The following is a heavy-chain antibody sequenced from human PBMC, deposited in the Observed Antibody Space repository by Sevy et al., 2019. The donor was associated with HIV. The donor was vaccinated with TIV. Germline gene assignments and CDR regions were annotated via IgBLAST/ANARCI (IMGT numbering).Heavy chain of an antibody. CDR3: ARGEFCSGSSCYSEFFDY. Sequence: ASVKVSCKASGYTFTNYAMHWVRQAPGQKLEWMGRINVGNGNTLSQKFQDRATFTRDTSASTAYMQLSSLRSEDTAVYYWARGEFCSGSSCYSEFFDYWGQGALVTVSS. CDR1: GYTFTNYA. V-gene: IGHV1-3*01. CDR2: INVGNGNT. J-gene: IGHJ4*02. D-gene: IGHD2-15*01.